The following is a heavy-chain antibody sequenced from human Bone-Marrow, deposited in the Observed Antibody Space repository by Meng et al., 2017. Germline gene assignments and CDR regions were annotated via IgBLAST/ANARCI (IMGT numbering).Heavy chain of an antibody. CDR3: AASPGWWRIDS. V-gene: IGHV4-4*02. D-gene: IGHD6-19*01. CDR1: GASVSSGYW. CDR2: FHHSGTT. J-gene: IGHJ4*02. Sequence: AQLQESGPGTVMPSGTLSLTCGVSGASVSSGYWWTWVCQPPGKGLEWIGEFHHSGTTNYNPSLRSRVTISVDTSKNQFSLRLTSVTAADTAVYYCAASPGWWRIDSWGQGTLVTVSS.